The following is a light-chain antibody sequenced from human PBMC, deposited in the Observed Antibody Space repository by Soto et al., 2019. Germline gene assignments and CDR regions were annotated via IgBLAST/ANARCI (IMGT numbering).Light chain of an antibody. J-gene: IGKJ1*01. CDR3: QQYNSYPCT. CDR1: QSISGT. Sequence: EIVIRQFLATLTVNPQGRATLSCRASQSISGTLAWYQQRPGQAPRLLIYRASTRATGVPARFSGSGSGTDFTLTISSLQPDDFATYYCQQYNSYPCTFGQGTKVDI. CDR2: RAS. V-gene: IGKV3-15*01.